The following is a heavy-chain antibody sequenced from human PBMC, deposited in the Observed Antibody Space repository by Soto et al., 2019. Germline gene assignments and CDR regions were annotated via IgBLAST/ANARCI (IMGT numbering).Heavy chain of an antibody. D-gene: IGHD5-18*01. V-gene: IGHV3-11*01. J-gene: IGHJ6*02. Sequence: QVQLVESGGGLVKPGGSLRLSCAASGFNFSDYYMSWIRQAPGKGLEWVLYISRSGSSIYYADSVKGRFTISRDNAKNSLYLQMNSLRAEDTAVYYCARGSLGDSYGNYGMDVWGQGTTVTVSS. CDR3: ARGSLGDSYGNYGMDV. CDR1: GFNFSDYY. CDR2: ISRSGSSI.